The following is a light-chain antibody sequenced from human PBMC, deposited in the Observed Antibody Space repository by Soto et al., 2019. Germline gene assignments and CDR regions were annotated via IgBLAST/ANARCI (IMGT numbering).Light chain of an antibody. J-gene: IGLJ3*02. CDR2: TNN. V-gene: IGLV1-44*01. Sequence: QSVLTQPPSASGTPGQSVTISCSGSSSNIGSNFVNWYQQLPGTAPKLLIYTNNQRPSRVPDRFSGSKSGTSASLAISGLQSEDEADYHCAAWDDSLNGPLFGGGTKLTVL. CDR1: SSNIGSNF. CDR3: AAWDDSLNGPL.